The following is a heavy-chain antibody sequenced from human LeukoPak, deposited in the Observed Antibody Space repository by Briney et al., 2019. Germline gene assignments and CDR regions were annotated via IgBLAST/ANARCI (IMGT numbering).Heavy chain of an antibody. CDR2: INPSGGST. CDR1: GYTFTSYY. J-gene: IGHJ4*02. V-gene: IGHV1-46*01. Sequence: ASVKVSCKASGYTFTSYYMHWVRQASGQGLEWMGIINPSGGSTSYAQKFQGRVTMTRDMSTSTVYMELSSLRSEDTAVYYCARDRLNHYSSGCPGYWGQGTLVTVSS. D-gene: IGHD6-19*01. CDR3: ARDRLNHYSSGCPGY.